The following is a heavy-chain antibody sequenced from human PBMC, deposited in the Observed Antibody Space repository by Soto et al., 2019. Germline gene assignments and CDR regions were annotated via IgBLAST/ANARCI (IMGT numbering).Heavy chain of an antibody. CDR2: IKQDGSEK. V-gene: IGHV3-7*01. D-gene: IGHD1-1*01. CDR3: ARLAGETTIYDY. J-gene: IGHJ4*02. Sequence: GGSLRLSCATSGFTFSGHWMSWVRQAPGKGQEWVATIKQDGSEKYYVDSVRGRFTISRDNAKNSLFLQMSSLRGDDTAVYYCARLAGETTIYDYWGQGTLVTVSS. CDR1: GFTFSGHW.